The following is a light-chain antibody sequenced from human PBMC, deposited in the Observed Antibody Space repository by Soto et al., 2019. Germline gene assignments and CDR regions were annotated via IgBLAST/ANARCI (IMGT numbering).Light chain of an antibody. Sequence: AIRMTQSPSSLSASTGDRVTITCRASQGISSYLAWYQQKPGQAPKLLIYAASTLQSGVPSRCSGSGSGTAFTLTISCLQSEDFATYYCQQYYSYPLTFGGGTKLEIK. CDR1: QGISSY. CDR2: AAS. J-gene: IGKJ4*01. V-gene: IGKV1-8*01. CDR3: QQYYSYPLT.